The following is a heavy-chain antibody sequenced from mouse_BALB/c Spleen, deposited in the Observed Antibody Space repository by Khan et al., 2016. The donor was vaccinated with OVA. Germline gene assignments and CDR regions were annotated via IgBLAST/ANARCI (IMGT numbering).Heavy chain of an antibody. CDR1: GYTFTNYW. CDR2: INPSTGYT. V-gene: IGHV1-7*01. D-gene: IGHD1-1*01. Sequence: QVQLKQSGPELAKPGASVKMSCKASGYTFTNYWMHWVKQRPGQGLEWIGYINPSTGYTEYNQKFKDKATLTADKSSSTAYMQLSSLTSEDSAVXYCVNHGSSSAWFTYWGQGTLVTVSA. J-gene: IGHJ3*01. CDR3: VNHGSSSAWFTY.